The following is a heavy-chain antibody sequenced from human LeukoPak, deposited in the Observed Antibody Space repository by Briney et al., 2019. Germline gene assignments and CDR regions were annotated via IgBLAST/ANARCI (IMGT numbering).Heavy chain of an antibody. Sequence: GGSLRLSCAASGFTFSSYAMHWVRQAPGKGLEWVALISFDGSDKYYADSVKGRCTISRDNSKNTLYLQMNSLRAEDTAVYYCARDRYGVDYWGQGTLVTVSS. J-gene: IGHJ4*02. CDR1: GFTFSSYA. CDR2: ISFDGSDK. V-gene: IGHV3-30*04. CDR3: ARDRYGVDY. D-gene: IGHD3-10*01.